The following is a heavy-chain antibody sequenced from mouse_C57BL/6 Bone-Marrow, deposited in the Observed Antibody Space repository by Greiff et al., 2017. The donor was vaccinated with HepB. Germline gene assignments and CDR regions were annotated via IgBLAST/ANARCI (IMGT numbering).Heavy chain of an antibody. J-gene: IGHJ4*01. CDR2: IWSDGST. CDR1: GFSLTSYG. Sequence: VKLVESGPGLVAPSQSLSITCTVSGFSLTSYGVHWVRQPPGKGLEWLVVIWSDGSTTYNSALKSRLSISKDNSKSQVFLKMNSRQTDDTAMYYCARPRTSYSYAMDYWGQGTSVTVSS. V-gene: IGHV2-6*03. CDR3: ARPRTSYSYAMDY.